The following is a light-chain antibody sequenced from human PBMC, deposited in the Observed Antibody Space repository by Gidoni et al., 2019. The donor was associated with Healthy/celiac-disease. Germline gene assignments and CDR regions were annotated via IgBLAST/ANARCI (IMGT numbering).Light chain of an antibody. CDR3: QQYNSYPRT. J-gene: IGKJ1*01. V-gene: IGKV1-5*01. CDR1: QSISSW. CDR2: DPS. Sequence: DIQLTQSPPTLSASVGVRVTITCRVSQSISSWLAWYQQKPGKAPKLLIYDPSSLESGVPSRFSGSGSGTEFTLTISSLQPDDFATYYCQQYNSYPRTFGQGTKVEIK.